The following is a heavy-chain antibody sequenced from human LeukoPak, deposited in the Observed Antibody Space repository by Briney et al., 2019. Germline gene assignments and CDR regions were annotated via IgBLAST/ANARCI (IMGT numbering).Heavy chain of an antibody. CDR2: IYYSGST. J-gene: IGHJ4*02. CDR1: GGSISSGDYY. V-gene: IGHV4-30-4*01. Sequence: KPSETLSLTCTVSGGSISSGDYYWSWIRQPPGKGLEWIGYIYYSGSTYYNPSLKSRVTISVDTSKSQFSLKLSSVTAADTAVYYCARAGYSGSSGGFDYWGQGTLVTVSS. D-gene: IGHD5-12*01. CDR3: ARAGYSGSSGGFDY.